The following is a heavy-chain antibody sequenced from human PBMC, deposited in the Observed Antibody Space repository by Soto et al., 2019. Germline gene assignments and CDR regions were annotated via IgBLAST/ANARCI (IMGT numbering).Heavy chain of an antibody. CDR2: IIPIFGTA. D-gene: IGHD2-2*02. Sequence: AVKVSCKSSGGTFSSYAISWVRQAPGQGLEWMGGIIPIFGTANYAQKFQGRVTITADKSTSTAYMELSSLRSEDTAVYYCARVCRSTSCYTVVTGHPRISPAFETWGQGTMVTVPS. V-gene: IGHV1-69*06. CDR1: GGTFSSYA. CDR3: ARVCRSTSCYTVVTGHPRISPAFET. J-gene: IGHJ3*02.